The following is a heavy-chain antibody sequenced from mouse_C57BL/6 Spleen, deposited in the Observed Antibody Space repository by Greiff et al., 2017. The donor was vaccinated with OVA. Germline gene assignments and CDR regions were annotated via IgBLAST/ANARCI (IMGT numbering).Heavy chain of an antibody. V-gene: IGHV1-55*01. CDR2: IYPGSGST. J-gene: IGHJ4*01. Sequence: QVQLQQPGAELVKPGASVKMSCQASGYTFTSYWITWVKQRPGQGLEWIGDIYPGSGSTNYNEKFKSKATLTVDTSSSTAYMQLSSLTSEDSAVYYCAIFITTVVVPYAMDYWGQGTSVTVSS. D-gene: IGHD1-1*01. CDR3: AIFITTVVVPYAMDY. CDR1: GYTFTSYW.